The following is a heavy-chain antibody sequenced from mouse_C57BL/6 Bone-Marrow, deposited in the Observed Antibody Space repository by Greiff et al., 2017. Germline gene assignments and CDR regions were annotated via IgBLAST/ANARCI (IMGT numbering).Heavy chain of an antibody. D-gene: IGHD1-1*01. J-gene: IGHJ1*03. CDR2: IDPADSYT. V-gene: IGHV1-50*01. Sequence: QVQLQQPGAELVKPGASVKLSCKASGYTFTSYWMQWVKQRPGQGLEWIGEIDPADSYTNYNQKFKGKATLTVDTSSSTAYMQLSILTSEDSAVYYCARPPSYDYVRPYWYFDVWGTGTTVTVSS. CDR1: GYTFTSYW. CDR3: ARPPSYDYVRPYWYFDV.